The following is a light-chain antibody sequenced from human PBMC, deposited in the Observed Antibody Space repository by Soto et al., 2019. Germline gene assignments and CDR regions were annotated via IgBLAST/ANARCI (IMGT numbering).Light chain of an antibody. V-gene: IGKV3-11*01. J-gene: IGKJ4*01. Sequence: EIVLTQSPATLSLSPGERATLSCRASQSVSSYLAWYQQKPGQAPTLLTYDASNRATGIPARFSGSGAGTDFTLTISSLEPEDFAVYYCQQRSNWRLLTFGGGTKVEIK. CDR1: QSVSSY. CDR2: DAS. CDR3: QQRSNWRLLT.